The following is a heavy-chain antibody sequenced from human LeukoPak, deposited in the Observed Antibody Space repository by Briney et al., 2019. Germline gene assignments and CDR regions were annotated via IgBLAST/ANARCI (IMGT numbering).Heavy chain of an antibody. D-gene: IGHD5-18*01. CDR1: GYTFTSYG. CDR3: ARSNTAMAYYYYYMDV. V-gene: IGHV1-18*01. Sequence: ASVKVSCKASGYTFTSYGISWVRQAPGQGLEWMGWISAYNGNTNYAQKLQGRVTMTTDTSTSTAYMELRSLRSDDTAVYYCARSNTAMAYYYYYMDVWGKGTTVTISS. CDR2: ISAYNGNT. J-gene: IGHJ6*03.